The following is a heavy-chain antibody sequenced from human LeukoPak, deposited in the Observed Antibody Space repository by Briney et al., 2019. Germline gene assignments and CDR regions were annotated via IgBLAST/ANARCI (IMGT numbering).Heavy chain of an antibody. Sequence: ASVNVSCKASGYTFTSYGISRVRQAPGQGLEWMGWISTYNGDTNYAQKLQGRVTMTTDTSTSTAYMELRSLRSDDTAVYYCARTTFGWFDPWGQGTLVTVSS. CDR2: ISTYNGDT. CDR1: GYTFTSYG. CDR3: ARTTFGWFDP. D-gene: IGHD3-10*01. J-gene: IGHJ5*02. V-gene: IGHV1-18*01.